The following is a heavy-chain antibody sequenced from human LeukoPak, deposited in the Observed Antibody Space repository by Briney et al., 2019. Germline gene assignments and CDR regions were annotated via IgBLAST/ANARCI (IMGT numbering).Heavy chain of an antibody. J-gene: IGHJ5*02. V-gene: IGHV4-34*01. D-gene: IGHD2-15*01. CDR1: GESFSAYF. CDR3: ARGSSFDGYCSAGACDAGYYDA. CDR2: INHRGSS. Sequence: SETLSLTCAVYGESFSAYFWNRIRQAPGKPLEYIGEINHRGSSHYNPSLKTRVTLSVDTSKNQFSLRLTSVTAADTAVYFCARGSSFDGYCSAGACDAGYYDAWGQGTPVTVSS.